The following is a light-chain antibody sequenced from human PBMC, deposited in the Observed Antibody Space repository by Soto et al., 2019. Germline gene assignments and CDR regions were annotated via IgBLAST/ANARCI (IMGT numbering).Light chain of an antibody. Sequence: QSALTQPASVSGSPGQSITISCTGTSSDVGGYNYVSWYQQHPGKAPKLMIYDVSNRPSGVSNRFSGSKSGNTASLTISGLQADDEADYYFSSYTSSSTLVVFGGGTKVTVL. J-gene: IGLJ2*01. V-gene: IGLV2-14*01. CDR2: DVS. CDR3: SSYTSSSTLVV. CDR1: SSDVGGYNY.